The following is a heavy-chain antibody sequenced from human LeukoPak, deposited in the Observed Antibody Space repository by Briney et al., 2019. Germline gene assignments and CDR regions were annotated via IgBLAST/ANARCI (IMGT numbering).Heavy chain of an antibody. D-gene: IGHD4-17*01. CDR2: INPNNGGT. V-gene: IGHV1-2*02. CDR1: GYIFTGYY. J-gene: IGHJ4*02. Sequence: ASVKVSCKASGYIFTGYYIHWVRQAPGQGLEWMGWINPNNGGTNYAQKFQGRVTITADKSTSTAYMELSSLRSEDTAVYYCARTSDYGDYDDWGQGTLVTVSS. CDR3: ARTSDYGDYDD.